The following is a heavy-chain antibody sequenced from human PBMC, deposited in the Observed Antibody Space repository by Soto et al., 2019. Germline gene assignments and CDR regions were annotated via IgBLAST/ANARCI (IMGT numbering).Heavy chain of an antibody. Sequence: PGGALRLACAATSAFRFISYSVSWVRQTPGKGLEWVSAITGSGDKTYYADSLEGRFTISRDNSKDTHYLQMSSLRAEDTAIYYCANVRGFFEFWGQGTMVTVSS. CDR1: AFRFISYS. V-gene: IGHV3-23*01. CDR3: ANVRGFFEF. J-gene: IGHJ4*02. CDR2: ITGSGDKT.